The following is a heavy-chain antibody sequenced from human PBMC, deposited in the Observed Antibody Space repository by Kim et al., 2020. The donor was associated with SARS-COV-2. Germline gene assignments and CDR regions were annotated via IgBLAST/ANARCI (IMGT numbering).Heavy chain of an antibody. CDR1: GFTFSSYA. CDR2: ISYDGSNK. Sequence: GGSLRLSCAASGFTFSSYAMHWVRQAPGKGLEWVAVISYDGSNKYYADSVKGRFTISRDNSKNTLYLQMNSLRAEDTAVYYCARDSEHVIAAAVDYYYYGMDVWGQGTTVTVSS. D-gene: IGHD6-13*01. V-gene: IGHV3-30-3*01. CDR3: ARDSEHVIAAAVDYYYYGMDV. J-gene: IGHJ6*02.